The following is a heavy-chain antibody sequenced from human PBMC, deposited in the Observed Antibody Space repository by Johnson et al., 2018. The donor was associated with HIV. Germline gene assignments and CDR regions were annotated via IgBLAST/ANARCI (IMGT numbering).Heavy chain of an antibody. CDR1: GFTFDDYA. J-gene: IGHJ3*02. Sequence: VQLVESGGGLVQPGRSLRLSCAASGFTFDDYAMHWVRQAPGKGLEWVSGISWNSGSIGYADSVKGRFTISRDNAKNSLYLQMNSLRAEDTALYYCAKARGYSSSWYLGYDAFDIWGQGTMVTVSS. CDR3: AKARGYSSSWYLGYDAFDI. D-gene: IGHD6-13*01. V-gene: IGHV3-9*01. CDR2: ISWNSGSI.